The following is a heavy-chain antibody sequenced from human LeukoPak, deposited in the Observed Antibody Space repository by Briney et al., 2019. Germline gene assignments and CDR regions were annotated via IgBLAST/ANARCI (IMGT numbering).Heavy chain of an antibody. V-gene: IGHV3-11*01. CDR2: ISSSGSTI. CDR1: EFTFIDYY. CDR3: ARDGSPGGQYWYFDL. Sequence: PGGSLRLSCAASEFTFIDYYMAWFRQSPEKGLEWISYISSSGSTIYYADSVKGRFSISRDNAKNSLFLQMDSLGDEDTAIYYCARDGSPGGQYWYFDLWGRGTLVTVSS. D-gene: IGHD2-8*02. J-gene: IGHJ2*01.